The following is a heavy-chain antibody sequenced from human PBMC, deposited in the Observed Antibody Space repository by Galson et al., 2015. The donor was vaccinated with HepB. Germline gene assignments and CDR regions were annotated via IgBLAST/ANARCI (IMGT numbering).Heavy chain of an antibody. Sequence: CAISGDSVSSNSAAWNWIRQSPSRGLEWLGRTYYRFKRYYDYAVSVKSRITINPDISKNQFSLQLNSVTPEDTAVYYCARNVYYDTSGYYYKPGWIDPWGQGTLVTVSS. CDR1: GDSVSSNSAA. J-gene: IGHJ5*02. V-gene: IGHV6-1*01. CDR3: ARNVYYDTSGYYYKPGWIDP. CDR2: TYYRFKRYY. D-gene: IGHD3-22*01.